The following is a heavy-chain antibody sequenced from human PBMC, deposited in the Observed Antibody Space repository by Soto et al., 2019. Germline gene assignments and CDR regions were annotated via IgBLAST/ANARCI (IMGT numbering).Heavy chain of an antibody. Sequence: GGSLRLSSAASGFTFSSFWMYWVRQAPGKGLVWVSRIHSDGSSTNYADSVKGRFTISRDNAKNTLYLQMNSLRAEDTAVYYCARDSGVYYMDVWGKGTTVTVSS. J-gene: IGHJ6*03. V-gene: IGHV3-74*01. CDR3: ARDSGVYYMDV. CDR2: IHSDGSST. D-gene: IGHD3-10*01. CDR1: GFTFSSFW.